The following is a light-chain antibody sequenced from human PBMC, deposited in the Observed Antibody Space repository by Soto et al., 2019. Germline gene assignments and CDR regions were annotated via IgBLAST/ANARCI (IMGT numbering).Light chain of an antibody. V-gene: IGLV2-14*01. Sequence: QSALTQPASVSGSPGQSITISCTGTSSDIGSNNCVSWFQQRPGKAPTLIIYEVSNRPSGVSNHFSGSKSGNTASLTISGLLPEDEAEYYCSSYTTTTRLFGGGTKLTVL. CDR2: EVS. CDR1: SSDIGSNNC. J-gene: IGLJ3*02. CDR3: SSYTTTTRL.